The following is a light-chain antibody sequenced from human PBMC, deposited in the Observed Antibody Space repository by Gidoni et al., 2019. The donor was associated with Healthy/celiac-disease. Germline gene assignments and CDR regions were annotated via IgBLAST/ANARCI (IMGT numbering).Light chain of an antibody. CDR3: MQALQTPF. J-gene: IGKJ4*01. CDR2: LGS. V-gene: IGKV2-28*01. Sequence: DIVMTQSPLSLPVTPGEPASISCRSSQSLLHSNGYNYLDWYLQKPGQSPQLLIYLGSNRASGVPDRFSGSGSDTDFTLNISRVEAEDVGVYYCMQALQTPFFGGGTKVEIK. CDR1: QSLLHSNGYNY.